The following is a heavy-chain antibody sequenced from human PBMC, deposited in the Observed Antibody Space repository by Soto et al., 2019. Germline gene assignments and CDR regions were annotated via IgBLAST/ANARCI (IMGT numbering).Heavy chain of an antibody. CDR1: GASINSYG. CDR2: LYSSGNT. D-gene: IGHD6-19*01. V-gene: IGHV4-4*07. CDR3: ARGPYSSGSYVLDS. J-gene: IGHJ5*01. Sequence: SETLSLTFTVSGASINSYGWSWIRQPAGKGLEWIGRLYSSGNTDYNPSFKSRLTMSADVSQNHFSLKLFSVTAEDTAVYFCARGPYSSGSYVLDSWGQGILVTVSS.